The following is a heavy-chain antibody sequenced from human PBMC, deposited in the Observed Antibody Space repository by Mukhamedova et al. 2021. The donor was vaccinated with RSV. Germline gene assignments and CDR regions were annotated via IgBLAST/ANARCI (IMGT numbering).Heavy chain of an antibody. V-gene: IGHV3-49*02. D-gene: IGHD6-13*01. Sequence: EWIGFIRTKAYGGTPEYAASVKGRFTISRDDSKSIAYLQMNSLEPEDTALYFCTLVGTGYSTSWTIDYWGQGTLVTVSS. J-gene: IGHJ4*02. CDR3: TLVGTGYSTSWTIDY. CDR2: IRTKAYGGTP.